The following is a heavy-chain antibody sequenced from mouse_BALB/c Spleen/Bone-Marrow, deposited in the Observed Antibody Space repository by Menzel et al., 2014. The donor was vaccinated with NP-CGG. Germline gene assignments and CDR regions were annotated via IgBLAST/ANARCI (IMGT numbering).Heavy chain of an antibody. J-gene: IGHJ4*01. V-gene: IGHV3-2*02. D-gene: IGHD1-2*01. CDR2: ISYSGST. Sequence: EVKLMESGPGLVKPSQSLSLTCTVTGYSITSDYAWNWIRQFPGNKLEWMGYISYSGSTSYNPSLKSRISISRDTSKNQFFLQLNSVTTEDTATYHCARNYGYLYALDYWGQGTSVTVSS. CDR3: ARNYGYLYALDY. CDR1: GYSITSDYA.